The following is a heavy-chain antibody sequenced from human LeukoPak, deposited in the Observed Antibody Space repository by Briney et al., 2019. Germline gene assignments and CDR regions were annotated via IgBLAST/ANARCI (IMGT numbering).Heavy chain of an antibody. V-gene: IGHV1-8*01. D-gene: IGHD3-22*01. CDR2: MNPNSGNT. J-gene: IGHJ5*02. CDR1: GYTFTSYD. CDR3: ARGRGYYDSSGYYYWFDP. Sequence: ASVKVSCKASGYTFTSYDINWVRQATGQGLEWMGWMNPNSGNTGYAQKFQGRVTMTRNTSISTAYMELSSLISEDTAVYYCARGRGYYDSSGYYYWFDPWGQGTLVTVSS.